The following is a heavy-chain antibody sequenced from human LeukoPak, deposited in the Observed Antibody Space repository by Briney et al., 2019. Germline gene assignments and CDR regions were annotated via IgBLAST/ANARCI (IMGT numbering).Heavy chain of an antibody. CDR1: GYTFTGYY. J-gene: IGHJ3*02. V-gene: IGHV1-2*02. D-gene: IGHD3-22*01. CDR3: AIIPPYYYDSSGYGDFAFDI. CDR2: INPNSGGT. Sequence: ASVKVSCKASGYTFTGYYMHWVRQAPGQGLEWMGWINPNSGGTNYAQKFQGRVTMTRDTSISTAYMELSRLRSDDTAVYYCAIIPPYYYDSSGYGDFAFDIWGQGTMVTVSS.